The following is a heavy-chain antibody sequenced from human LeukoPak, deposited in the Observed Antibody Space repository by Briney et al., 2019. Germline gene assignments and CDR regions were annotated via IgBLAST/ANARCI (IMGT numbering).Heavy chain of an antibody. V-gene: IGHV4-59*01. D-gene: IGHD3-3*01. CDR1: GGSISSYY. CDR2: IYYSGST. Sequence: PSETLSLTCTVSGGSISSYYWSWIRQPPGKGLEWIGYIYYSGSTNYNPSLKSRVTISVDTSKNQFSLKLSSVTAADTAVYYCAGAYDFWSGYVGYYYYGMDVWGQGTTVTVSS. CDR3: AGAYDFWSGYVGYYYYGMDV. J-gene: IGHJ6*02.